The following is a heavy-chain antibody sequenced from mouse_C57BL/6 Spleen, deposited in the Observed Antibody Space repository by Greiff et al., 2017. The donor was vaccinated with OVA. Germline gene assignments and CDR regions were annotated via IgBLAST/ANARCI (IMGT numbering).Heavy chain of an antibody. D-gene: IGHD4-1*01. CDR1: GYSFTSYY. V-gene: IGHV1-66*01. CDR3: AWTGTDYFDY. J-gene: IGHJ2*01. CDR2: IYPGSGNT. Sequence: QVQLQQSGPELVKPGASVKISCKASGYSFTSYYIHWVKQRPGQGLEWIGWIYPGSGNTKYNEKFKGKATLTADTSSSTAYMQLSSRTSEDSAVYYCAWTGTDYFDYWGQGTTLTVSS.